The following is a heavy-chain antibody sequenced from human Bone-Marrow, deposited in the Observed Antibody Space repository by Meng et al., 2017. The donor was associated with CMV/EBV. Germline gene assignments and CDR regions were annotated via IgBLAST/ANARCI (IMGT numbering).Heavy chain of an antibody. CDR1: RFTFSRYW. D-gene: IGHD1-1*01. V-gene: IGHV3-74*01. CDR3: VRDGDHWNFDY. J-gene: IGHJ4*02. Sequence: WPASRFTFSRYWVHWVRQTPGKGLVWVSRIKTDGTYTNYADHVKGRFTIARDNARNTLYLQMNSLRGEDTAVYFCVRDGDHWNFDYWGQGTLVTVSS. CDR2: IKTDGTYT.